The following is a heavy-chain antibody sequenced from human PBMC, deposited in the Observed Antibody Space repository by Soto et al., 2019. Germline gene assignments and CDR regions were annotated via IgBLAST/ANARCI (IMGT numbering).Heavy chain of an antibody. Sequence: SETLSLTCTVSGGSISSYYWSWIRQPPGKFLDLIGYIYLSGSTYYNPSLKSRVTISVDRSKNQFSLKLSSVTAADTAVYYCARDQNGSGNYYTRYFDYWGQGTLVTVSS. CDR2: IYLSGST. J-gene: IGHJ4*02. V-gene: IGHV4-59*12. CDR1: GGSISSYY. CDR3: ARDQNGSGNYYTRYFDY. D-gene: IGHD3-10*01.